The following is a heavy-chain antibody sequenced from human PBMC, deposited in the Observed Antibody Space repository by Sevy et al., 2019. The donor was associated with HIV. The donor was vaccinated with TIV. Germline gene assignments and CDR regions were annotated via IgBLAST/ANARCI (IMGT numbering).Heavy chain of an antibody. CDR2: ISSSSSYI. J-gene: IGHJ4*02. V-gene: IGHV3-21*01. Sequence: GGSLRLSCAASGFTFSSYSMNWVRQAPGKGLEWVSSISSSSSYIYYADSVKGRFTISRDNAKNSLYLQMNSLRAEDTAVYYCARVFSTGRSGWYLGGGYWGQGTLVTVSS. CDR3: ARVFSTGRSGWYLGGGY. D-gene: IGHD6-19*01. CDR1: GFTFSSYS.